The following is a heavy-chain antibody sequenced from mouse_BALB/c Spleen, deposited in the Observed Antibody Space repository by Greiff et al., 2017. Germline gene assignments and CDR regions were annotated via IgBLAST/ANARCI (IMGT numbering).Heavy chain of an antibody. CDR2: IWAGGST. V-gene: IGHV2-9*02. CDR1: GFSLTSYG. J-gene: IGHJ3*01. Sequence: QVQLQQSGPGLVAPSQTLSITCTASGFSLTSYGVHWVRQPPGKGLEWLGVIWAGGSTNYNYAIMSRQTISKDNSKSQVFLKMNSLQTIDTAMYYSARARDVHYDGYYGVFAYWGQGTLVTVSA. D-gene: IGHD2-3*01. CDR3: ARARDVHYDGYYGVFAY.